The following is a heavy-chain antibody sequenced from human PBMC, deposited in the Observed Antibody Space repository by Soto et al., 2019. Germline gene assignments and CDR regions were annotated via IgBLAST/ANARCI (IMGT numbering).Heavy chain of an antibody. V-gene: IGHV3-23*01. Sequence: EVQLLESGGGLVQPGGSLRLFCAASGFTFSSYAMSWVRHAPGKGLEWVSAISGSGFSTYYADSVNGRFTVSRDTSKNTLFLQMNTLRAEDTGVYYCAKDPGDYPSDYFDYWGQGTLVTVPS. CDR3: AKDPGDYPSDYFDY. J-gene: IGHJ4*02. D-gene: IGHD4-17*01. CDR2: ISGSGFST. CDR1: GFTFSSYA.